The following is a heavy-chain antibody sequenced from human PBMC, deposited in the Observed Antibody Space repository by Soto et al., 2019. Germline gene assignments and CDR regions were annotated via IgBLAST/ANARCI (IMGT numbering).Heavy chain of an antibody. J-gene: IGHJ6*02. Sequence: SVKVSCKASGGTFDNFIMNWVRQTPGRGLEWMGGIVPMLGTPTYAEKFKGRVTISATGSTSTMYMEVTSLRSEDTAIYYCARNGTYSSSLSQYSGMDVWGQGTTVTVSS. CDR3: ARNGTYSSSLSQYSGMDV. CDR2: IVPMLGTP. V-gene: IGHV1-69*13. D-gene: IGHD1-26*01. CDR1: GGTFDNFI.